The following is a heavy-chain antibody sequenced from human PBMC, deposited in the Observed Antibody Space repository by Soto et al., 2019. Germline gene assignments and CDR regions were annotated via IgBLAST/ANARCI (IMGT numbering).Heavy chain of an antibody. V-gene: IGHV1-18*01. CDR3: ARIVGADRRWFDP. Sequence: ASVKVSCKASGYTLTNYGINWVRQAPGQGLEWMGWISAYNGNTNYAQKLQGRVTMTTDTSTNTAYMELRSLRSDDTAVYYCARIVGADRRWFDPWGQGTLVTVSS. D-gene: IGHD1-26*01. J-gene: IGHJ5*02. CDR1: GYTLTNYG. CDR2: ISAYNGNT.